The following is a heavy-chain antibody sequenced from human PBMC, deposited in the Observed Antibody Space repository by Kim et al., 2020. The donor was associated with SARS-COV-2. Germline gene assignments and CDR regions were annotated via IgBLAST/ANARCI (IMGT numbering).Heavy chain of an antibody. CDR2: ISYDGSNK. CDR3: ASSFGYCSSTSCQELDY. V-gene: IGHV3-30-3*01. D-gene: IGHD2-2*01. Sequence: GGSLRLSCAASGFTFSSYAMHWVRQAPGKGLEWVAVISYDGSNKYYADSVKGRFTISRDNSKNTLYLQMNSLRAEDTAVYYCASSFGYCSSTSCQELDY. J-gene: IGHJ4*01. CDR1: GFTFSSYA.